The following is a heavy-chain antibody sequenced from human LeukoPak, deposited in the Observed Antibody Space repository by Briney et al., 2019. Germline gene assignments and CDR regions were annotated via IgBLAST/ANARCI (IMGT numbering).Heavy chain of an antibody. CDR2: IWYDGNNK. CDR3: ARDRDYYGSGSYFPNDAFDI. D-gene: IGHD3-10*01. Sequence: GGSLRLSCAASGFTVSSYGMHWVRQAPGKGLEWVAVIWYDGNNKYYADSVKGRFTISRDNSKNTLYLQMNSLRAEDTAVYYCARDRDYYGSGSYFPNDAFDIWGQGTMVTVSS. CDR1: GFTVSSYG. J-gene: IGHJ3*02. V-gene: IGHV3-33*01.